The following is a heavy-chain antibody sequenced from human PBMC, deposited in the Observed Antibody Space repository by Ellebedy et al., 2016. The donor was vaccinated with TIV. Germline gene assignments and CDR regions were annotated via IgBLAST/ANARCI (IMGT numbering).Heavy chain of an antibody. Sequence: SETLSLXCTVSGGSISSYYWSWIRQPPGKGLEWIGYIYYSGSTNYNPSLKSRVTISVDTSKNQFSLKLSSVTAADTAVYYCAREREDGPYYYYYYYMDVWGKGTTVTVSS. V-gene: IGHV4-59*13. CDR2: IYYSGST. J-gene: IGHJ6*03. CDR3: AREREDGPYYYYYYYMDV. D-gene: IGHD5-24*01. CDR1: GGSISSYY.